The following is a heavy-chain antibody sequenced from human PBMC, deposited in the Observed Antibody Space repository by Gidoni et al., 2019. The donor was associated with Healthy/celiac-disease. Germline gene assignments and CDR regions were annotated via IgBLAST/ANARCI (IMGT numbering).Heavy chain of an antibody. D-gene: IGHD4-4*01. CDR2: IIPIVGTA. Sequence: QVQLVQSGAEVKKPGSSVKVSCKASGGPFSSYAISWVRQPPGQGLEWRGGIIPIVGTANYAQKFQGRVTITADESTSTAYMELSSLRSEDTAVYYCAEVTPSPGDLRMDVWGQGTTVTVSS. CDR1: GGPFSSYA. V-gene: IGHV1-69*01. CDR3: AEVTPSPGDLRMDV. J-gene: IGHJ6*02.